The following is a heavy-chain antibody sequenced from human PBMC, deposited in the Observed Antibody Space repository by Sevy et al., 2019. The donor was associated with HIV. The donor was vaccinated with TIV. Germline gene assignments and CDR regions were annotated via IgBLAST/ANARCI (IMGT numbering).Heavy chain of an antibody. CDR1: GFIFNSYP. V-gene: IGHV3-23*01. CDR2: ISASGGSI. CDR3: AREDSGYEY. Sequence: GGSVRLSCAASGFIFNSYPISWVRQAPGKGLEWVSSISASGGSIYYADSVKGRFTISRDNSKKTVDLQMNSLRAGDTAVYYCAREDSGYEYWGQGTLVTVSS. J-gene: IGHJ4*02. D-gene: IGHD5-12*01.